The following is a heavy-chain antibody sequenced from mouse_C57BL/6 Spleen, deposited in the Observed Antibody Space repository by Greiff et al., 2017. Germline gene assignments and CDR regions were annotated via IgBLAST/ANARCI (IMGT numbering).Heavy chain of an antibody. V-gene: IGHV3-6*01. J-gene: IGHJ2*01. D-gene: IGHD2-3*01. CDR2: ISYDGSN. CDR1: GYSITSGYY. CDR3: ARRGWLLPYYYFDY. Sequence: ESGPGLVKPSQSLSLTCSVTGYSITSGYYWNWIRQFPGNKLEWMGYISYDGSNNYNPSLKNRISITRDTSKNQFFLKLNSVTTEDTATYYCARRGWLLPYYYFDYWGQGTTLTVSS.